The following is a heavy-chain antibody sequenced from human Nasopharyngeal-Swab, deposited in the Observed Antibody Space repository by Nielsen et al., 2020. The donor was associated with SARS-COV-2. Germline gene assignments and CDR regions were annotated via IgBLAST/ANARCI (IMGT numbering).Heavy chain of an antibody. Sequence: SVKVSCKASGGTFSSYAISWVRQAPGQGLEWLGGIIPILGIANYAQKFQGKVTITADKSTSTAYMELSSLRSEDTAVYYCARAQSGYYVRYFDYWGQGILVTVSS. CDR1: GGTFSSYA. CDR3: ARAQSGYYVRYFDY. J-gene: IGHJ4*02. V-gene: IGHV1-69*10. D-gene: IGHD3-22*01. CDR2: IIPILGIA.